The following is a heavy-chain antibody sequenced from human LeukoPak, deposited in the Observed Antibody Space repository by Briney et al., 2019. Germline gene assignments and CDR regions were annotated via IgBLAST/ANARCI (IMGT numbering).Heavy chain of an antibody. J-gene: IGHJ4*02. V-gene: IGHV3-23*01. D-gene: IGHD6-19*01. CDR1: GFTFSNYA. CDR2: ISGSGGST. Sequence: GGSLRLSCAASGFTFSNYAMSWVRQAPGKGLEWVSGISGSGGSTYYADSVKGRFTISRDNSKNTLYLQMNSLRAEDTAVYYCAKDDESSSGSVARTFDYWGQGTLVTVSS. CDR3: AKDDESSSGSVARTFDY.